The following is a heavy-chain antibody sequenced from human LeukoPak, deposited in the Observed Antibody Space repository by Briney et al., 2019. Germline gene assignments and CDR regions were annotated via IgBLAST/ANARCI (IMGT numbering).Heavy chain of an antibody. Sequence: SETLSLTCTVSGGSISSYYWSWIRQPAGKGLEWIGYNYFSGTTNYNPALKSRVTISVDRSKNQFSLKLNSVTAADTAVYYCARGDYGDYGDFYYYGLDVWGQGTTVTVSS. J-gene: IGHJ6*02. CDR2: NYFSGTT. V-gene: IGHV4-59*01. D-gene: IGHD4-17*01. CDR1: GGSISSYY. CDR3: ARGDYGDYGDFYYYGLDV.